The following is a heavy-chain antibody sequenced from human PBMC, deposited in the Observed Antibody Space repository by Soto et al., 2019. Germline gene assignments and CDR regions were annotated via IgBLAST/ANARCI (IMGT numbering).Heavy chain of an antibody. CDR1: GFTFSSYW. V-gene: IGHV3-7*01. CDR2: IKQDGSEK. Sequence: GGSLRLSCAASGFTFSSYWMSWVRQAPGKGLEWVANIKQDGSEKYYVDSVKGRFTISRDNAKNSLYLQMNSLRAEDTAVYYCHGIAVYHSFDYWGQGNLVTVSS. D-gene: IGHD6-19*01. J-gene: IGHJ4*02. CDR3: HGIAVYHSFDY.